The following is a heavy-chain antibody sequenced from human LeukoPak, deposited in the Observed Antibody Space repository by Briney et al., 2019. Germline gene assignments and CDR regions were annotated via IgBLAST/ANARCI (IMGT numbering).Heavy chain of an antibody. V-gene: IGHV4-59*01. CDR2: IYYSGST. CDR1: GGSISGYY. Sequence: SETLSLTCTVSGGSISGYYWSWLRQPPGKGLEGIGYIYYSGSTNYNPSLKSRVTMSVDTSKNQFSLKLSSVTAADTAVYYCARSDTAMAYYFDYWGQGTLVTVSS. D-gene: IGHD5-18*01. CDR3: ARSDTAMAYYFDY. J-gene: IGHJ4*02.